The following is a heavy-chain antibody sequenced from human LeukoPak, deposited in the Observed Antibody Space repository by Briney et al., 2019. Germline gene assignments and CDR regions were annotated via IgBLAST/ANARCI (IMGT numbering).Heavy chain of an antibody. D-gene: IGHD4-17*01. CDR1: GFTFSSYG. Sequence: PGGPLRLSCAASGFTFSSYGMHWVRQAPGKGLEWVAFIRYDGSNKYYADSVKGRFTISRDNSQNTLYLQMNSLRAEDTAVYYCAKGGYGDYASFDYWGQGTLVTVSS. J-gene: IGHJ4*02. CDR2: IRYDGSNK. CDR3: AKGGYGDYASFDY. V-gene: IGHV3-30*02.